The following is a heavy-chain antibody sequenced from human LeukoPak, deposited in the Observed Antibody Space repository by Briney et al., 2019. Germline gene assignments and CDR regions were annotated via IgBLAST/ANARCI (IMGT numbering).Heavy chain of an antibody. V-gene: IGHV4-59*08. Sequence: SETLSLTCSVSGGSISSYYWSWIRQPPGKGLEWIGYIYCRGNTKYNPSLRSRVTISIDTSKNQFSLKLTSVTAADTAMYYCARPKSAAGTVHDLDAFDVWGQGTMVTVSS. J-gene: IGHJ3*01. D-gene: IGHD6-13*01. CDR1: GGSISSYY. CDR3: ARPKSAAGTVHDLDAFDV. CDR2: IYCRGNT.